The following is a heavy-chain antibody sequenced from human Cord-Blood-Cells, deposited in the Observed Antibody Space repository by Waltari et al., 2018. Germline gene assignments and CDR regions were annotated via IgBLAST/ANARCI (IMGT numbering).Heavy chain of an antibody. CDR1: GGSIRIINW. CDR3: ALSNSSSSYFDY. D-gene: IGHD6-6*01. Sequence: QVQLQESGPGLVKPSGSLSLTCAVSGGSIRIINWWSWVRQPPGKGLEWIGEIDHSGSTNYNPTLKSRVTISVDKSKIQFSLEVSSVPASDTAVYYCALSNSSSSYFDYWGQGTLVTVSS. V-gene: IGHV4-4*02. J-gene: IGHJ4*02. CDR2: IDHSGST.